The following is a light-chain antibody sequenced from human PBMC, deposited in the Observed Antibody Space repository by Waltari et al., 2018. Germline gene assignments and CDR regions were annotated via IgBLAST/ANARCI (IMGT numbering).Light chain of an antibody. Sequence: DIQVTQSPSSLSASVGARVTITCRASQNIKNYLSWYQHKEGKAPKLLIYTASTLHSGVPLRFSGSGSGTDFTLVISSLQPEDFATYYCQQTYTAPLSFGAGTKVEMK. J-gene: IGKJ4*01. CDR1: QNIKNY. CDR3: QQTYTAPLS. V-gene: IGKV1-39*01. CDR2: TAS.